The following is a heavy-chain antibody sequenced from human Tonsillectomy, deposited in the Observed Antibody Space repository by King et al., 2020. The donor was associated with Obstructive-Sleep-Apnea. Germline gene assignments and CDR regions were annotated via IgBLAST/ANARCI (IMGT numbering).Heavy chain of an antibody. V-gene: IGHV2-5*02. Sequence: TLKESGPTLVKPTQTLTLTCSFSGFSLTTSGVGVGWIRQPPGKALEWLALIYWDGDKRYSPSLKSRLTITKDTSKNQGVLTMTNMDPVDTATYYCAHRPPIAVAGGFDYWGQGTLVTVSS. CDR2: IYWDGDK. CDR3: AHRPPIAVAGGFDY. D-gene: IGHD6-19*01. CDR1: GFSLTTSGVG. J-gene: IGHJ4*02.